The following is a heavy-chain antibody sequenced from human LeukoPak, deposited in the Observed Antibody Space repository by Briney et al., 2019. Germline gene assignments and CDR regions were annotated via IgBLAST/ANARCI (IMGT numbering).Heavy chain of an antibody. D-gene: IGHD6-19*01. CDR2: ISGSGGST. CDR1: GFTFSSYG. V-gene: IGHV3-23*01. J-gene: IGHJ4*02. Sequence: SGGSLRLSCAASGFTFSSYGMSWVRQAPGKGLEWVSAISGSGGSTYYADSVKGRFTISRDNSKNTLYLQMNSLRAEDTAVYYCAKDLLLRIAVAGEFDYWGQGTLVTVSS. CDR3: AKDLLLRIAVAGEFDY.